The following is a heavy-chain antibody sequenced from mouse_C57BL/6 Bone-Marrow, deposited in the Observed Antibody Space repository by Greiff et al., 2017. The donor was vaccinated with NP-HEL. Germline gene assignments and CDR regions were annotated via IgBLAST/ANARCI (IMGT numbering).Heavy chain of an antibody. J-gene: IGHJ4*01. CDR1: GFTFSDYY. CDR2: INYDGSST. Sequence: EVKLVESEGGLVQPGSSMKLSCTASGFTFSDYYMAWVRQVPEKGLEWVANINYDGSSTYYLDSLKSRFIISRDNANYILYLQMSSLKSEDTATYYCAREGITTVVDYYAMDYWGQGTSVTVSS. V-gene: IGHV5-16*01. D-gene: IGHD1-1*01. CDR3: AREGITTVVDYYAMDY.